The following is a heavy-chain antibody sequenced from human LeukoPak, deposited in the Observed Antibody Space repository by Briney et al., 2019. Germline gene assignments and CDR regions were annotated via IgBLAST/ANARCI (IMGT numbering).Heavy chain of an antibody. CDR2: IYYSGST. D-gene: IGHD3-10*01. V-gene: IGHV4-39*01. Sequence: SETLSLTCTVSGGSISSSSYYWGWIRQPPGKGLEWIGSIYYSGSTYYNPSLKSRVTISVDTSKNQFSLKLSSVTAADTAVYYCASLVLLWFGEPTAALPDYWGQGTLVTVSS. CDR1: GGSISSSSYY. CDR3: ASLVLLWFGEPTAALPDY. J-gene: IGHJ4*02.